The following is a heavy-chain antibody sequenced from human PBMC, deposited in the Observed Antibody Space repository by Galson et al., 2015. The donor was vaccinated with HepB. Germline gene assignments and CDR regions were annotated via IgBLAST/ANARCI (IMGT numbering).Heavy chain of an antibody. CDR1: GFTFSGYG. Sequence: SLRLSCAASGFTFSGYGMHWVRQAPGKGLEWVAVISDDGSNKYYADSVKGRFTISRDNAKNTLYLQMNSLRAEDTAVYYCAKDPGYCSRTRCYFCVPDFHYWRQAT. D-gene: IGHD2-2*01. V-gene: IGHV3-30*18. CDR2: ISDDGSNK. CDR3: AKDPGYCSRTRCYFCVPDFHY. J-gene: IGHJ4*02.